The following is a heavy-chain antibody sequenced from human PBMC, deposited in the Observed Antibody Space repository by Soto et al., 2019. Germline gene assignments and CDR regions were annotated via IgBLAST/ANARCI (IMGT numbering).Heavy chain of an antibody. CDR2: ITASGENT. J-gene: IGHJ6*02. CDR1: AFTFDNHA. CDR3: AKVSLGATTITDFYYYGMDV. Sequence: GRSRRLSWAASAFTFDNHAMNWVRPPPGTGLEWDSGITASGENTYYADSVKGRLPISRDNSKNTLYVQLNSLRVEDTAIYYCAKVSLGATTITDFYYYGMDVWGQGTMVTVSS. V-gene: IGHV3-23*01. D-gene: IGHD1-26*01.